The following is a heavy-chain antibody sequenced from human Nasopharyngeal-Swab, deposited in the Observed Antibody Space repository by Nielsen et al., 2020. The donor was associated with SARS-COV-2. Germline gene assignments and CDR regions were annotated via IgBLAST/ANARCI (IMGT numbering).Heavy chain of an antibody. CDR1: GDTFNNNA. D-gene: IGHD3-22*01. J-gene: IGHJ3*02. Sequence: SVKVSCKASGDTFNNNAISWVRQAPGQGLEWMGGIIPIYGTTNRAQKFQGRLTITADDTTNTAYMELSSLRSEDTAVYYCAREGLPSYYDDSRGYAGYAFDIRGQGTMVTVSS. CDR3: AREGLPSYYDDSRGYAGYAFDI. CDR2: IIPIYGTT. V-gene: IGHV1-69*13.